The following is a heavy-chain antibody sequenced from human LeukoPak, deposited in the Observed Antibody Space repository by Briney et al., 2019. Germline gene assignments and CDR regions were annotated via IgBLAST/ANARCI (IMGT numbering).Heavy chain of an antibody. CDR3: ARGPLFRYSYGHGGRYFDY. J-gene: IGHJ4*02. CDR2: INHSGST. CDR1: GGSFSGYY. D-gene: IGHD5-18*01. Sequence: SETLSLTCAVYGGSFSGYYWSWIRQPPGKGLEWIGEINHSGSTNYNPSLKSRVTISVDTSKNQFSLKLSSVTTADTAVYYCARGPLFRYSYGHGGRYFDYWGQGTLVTVSS. V-gene: IGHV4-34*01.